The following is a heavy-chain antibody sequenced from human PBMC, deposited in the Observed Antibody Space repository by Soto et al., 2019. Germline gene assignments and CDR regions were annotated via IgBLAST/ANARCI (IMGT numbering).Heavy chain of an antibody. J-gene: IGHJ5*02. CDR2: IYATGTT. CDR3: VRDGTKTLRDWFDP. V-gene: IGHV4-4*07. D-gene: IGHD1-1*01. CDR1: GASISGFY. Sequence: SETLSLTCTVSGASISGFYWSWIRKSAGKGLEWIGRIYATGTTDYNPSLRSRVMMSVDTSKKQFSLKLRSVTAADTAVYYCVRDGTKTLRDWFDPWGQGISVTVSS.